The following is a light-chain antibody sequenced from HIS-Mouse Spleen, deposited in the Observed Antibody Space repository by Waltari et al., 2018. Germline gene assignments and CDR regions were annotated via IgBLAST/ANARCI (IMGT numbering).Light chain of an antibody. Sequence: QSALTQPASVSGSPGQSTTISCTGTSSDVGGYNIFSWYQQHPGKAPKLMIYEGSKRPSGVSNRFSGSKSGNTASLTISGLQAEDEADYYCCSYAGSSTVVFGGGTKLTVL. CDR1: SSDVGGYNI. CDR2: EGS. J-gene: IGLJ2*01. CDR3: CSYAGSSTVV. V-gene: IGLV2-23*01.